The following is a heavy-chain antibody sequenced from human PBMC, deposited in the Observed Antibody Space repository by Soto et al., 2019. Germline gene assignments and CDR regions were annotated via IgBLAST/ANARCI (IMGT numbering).Heavy chain of an antibody. V-gene: IGHV1-69*12. CDR2: IIPIFGTA. J-gene: IGHJ6*02. CDR3: ASPHCISTSCQLGRYYYYGMDV. Sequence: QVQLVQSGAEVKKPGSSVKVSCKASGGTFSSYAISWVRQAPGQGLEWMGGIIPIFGTANYAQKFQGRVTITADESTSTAYMELRSLRSEDTAVYYCASPHCISTSCQLGRYYYYGMDVWGQGTTVTVSS. CDR1: GGTFSSYA. D-gene: IGHD2-2*01.